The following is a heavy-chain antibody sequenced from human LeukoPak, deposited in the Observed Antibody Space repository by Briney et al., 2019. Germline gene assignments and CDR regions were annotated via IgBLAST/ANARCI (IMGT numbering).Heavy chain of an antibody. V-gene: IGHV1-18*01. Sequence: ASVKVSCKASGYTFSSFAISWVRQAPGQGLEWMGWISPYNGNTNYAQKLQGRVTMTRDTSISTAYMELSRLRSDDTAVYYCARQYSSSWYDYWGQGTLVTVSS. D-gene: IGHD6-13*01. J-gene: IGHJ4*02. CDR1: GYTFSSFA. CDR2: ISPYNGNT. CDR3: ARQYSSSWYDY.